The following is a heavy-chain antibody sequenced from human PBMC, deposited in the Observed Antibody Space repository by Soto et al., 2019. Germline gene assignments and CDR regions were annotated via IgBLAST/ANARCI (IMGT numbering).Heavy chain of an antibody. J-gene: IGHJ4*02. CDR3: ARGQVVAAQH. CDR2: IYHSGST. CDR1: GGSISSGGSS. D-gene: IGHD2-15*01. Sequence: SETLSLTCAVSGGSISSGGSSWSWIRHPPGKGLEWIGYIYHSGSTYYNPSLKSRVTISVDRSKNQFSLKLSSVTAADTAVYYCARGQVVAAQHWGQGTLVTVSS. V-gene: IGHV4-30-2*01.